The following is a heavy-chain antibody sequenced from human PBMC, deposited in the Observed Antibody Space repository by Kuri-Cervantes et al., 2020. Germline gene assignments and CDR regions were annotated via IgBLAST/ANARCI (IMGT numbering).Heavy chain of an antibody. V-gene: IGHV4-4*02. J-gene: IGHJ5*02. CDR2: INHSGST. D-gene: IGHD6-13*01. Sequence: GSLRLSCAVSGGSTSSSNWWSWVRQPPGKGLEWIGEINHSGSTNYNPSLKSRVTISVDTSKNQFSLKLSSVTAADTAVYYCARGDKQQLVPLFDPWGQGTLVTVSS. CDR1: GGSTSSSNW. CDR3: ARGDKQQLVPLFDP.